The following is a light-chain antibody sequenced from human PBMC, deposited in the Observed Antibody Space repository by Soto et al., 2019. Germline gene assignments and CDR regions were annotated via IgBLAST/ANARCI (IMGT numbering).Light chain of an antibody. Sequence: IQMTQSPSSLSASLGDRVTITCRASQAIGTDLGWYQQKPGKAPKRLTYAASSLQSGAPPRFSGGGSGTDFTLTIRSLQSEDFAAYFCLQYNSYPRTFGQGTRVDI. J-gene: IGKJ1*01. CDR2: AAS. V-gene: IGKV1-17*01. CDR3: LQYNSYPRT. CDR1: QAIGTD.